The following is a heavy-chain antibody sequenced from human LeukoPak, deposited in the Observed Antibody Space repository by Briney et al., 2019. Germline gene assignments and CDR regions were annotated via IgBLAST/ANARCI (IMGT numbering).Heavy chain of an antibody. CDR3: ARWGKAAWESRCAFLI. V-gene: IGHV4-59*12. J-gene: IGHJ3*02. D-gene: IGHD6-25*01. CDR2: IYYRGST. CDR1: IHSLNIYY. Sequence: AETLSLTCTVCIHSLNIYYWTWLRQPPGKGLEWIGYIYYRGSTNYNPSLKSRVTISVDTSKKHFYLKLSSVTDADTDMYYCARWGKAAWESRCAFLIWGEGTMVTVSS.